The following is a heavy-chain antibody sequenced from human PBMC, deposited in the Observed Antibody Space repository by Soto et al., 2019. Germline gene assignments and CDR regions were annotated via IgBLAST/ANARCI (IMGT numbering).Heavy chain of an antibody. J-gene: IGHJ4*02. CDR1: GFTFSNYE. V-gene: IGHV3-48*03. D-gene: IGHD2-21*01. CDR3: AREELNCGGDCFAF. CDR2: IDTSETNT. Sequence: GGSLRLSCAASGFTFSNYEFNWVRQAPGKGLEWISYIDTSETNTYYAASVKGRFTVSRDNAKNSVYLQMNSLRAEDTAIYYCAREELNCGGDCFAFWGQGALVTVSS.